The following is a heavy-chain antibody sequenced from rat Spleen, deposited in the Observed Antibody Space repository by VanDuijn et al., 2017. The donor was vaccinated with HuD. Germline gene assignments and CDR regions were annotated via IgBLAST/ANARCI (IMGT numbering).Heavy chain of an antibody. Sequence: EVQLVESGGGLVQSGRSMKLSCAASGFTFSNYGMAWVRQSPKKGLEWVAYINYDTGTTYYRDPVKGRFTISRDNAKSTLYLQMDSLRSEDTATYYCTRRHYGYTDYFDYWGQGVMVTVSS. V-gene: IGHV5-25*01. CDR2: INYDTGTT. CDR3: TRRHYGYTDYFDY. CDR1: GFTFSNYG. D-gene: IGHD1-11*01. J-gene: IGHJ2*01.